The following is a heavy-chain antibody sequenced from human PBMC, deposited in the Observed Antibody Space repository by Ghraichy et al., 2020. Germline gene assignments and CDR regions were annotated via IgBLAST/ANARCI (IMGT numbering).Heavy chain of an antibody. Sequence: SGPTLVKPTETLTLTCSFSGFSLTTDGVGVAWIRQSPGKAPEWLAVIYYNDEKRYNPPLKDRLSIIKDTSKNQVVLSLTDVDPVDTGTYYCAYNPGRFAGYTFDDWGQGTLVTVSS. CDR2: IYYNDEK. CDR3: AYNPGRFAGYTFDD. V-gene: IGHV2-5*01. J-gene: IGHJ4*02. D-gene: IGHD5-24*01. CDR1: GFSLTTDGVG.